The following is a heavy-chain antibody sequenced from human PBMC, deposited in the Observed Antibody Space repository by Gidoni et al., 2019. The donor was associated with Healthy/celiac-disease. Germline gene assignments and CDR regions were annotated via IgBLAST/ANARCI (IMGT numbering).Heavy chain of an antibody. V-gene: IGHV4-34*01. Sequence: QVQLQQWGAGLLKPSETLSLTCAVYGGSFSGYYWNWIRQPPGKGLEWIGEINHSGSTNYHPSLKSLVTISLDTSKIQFSLNLSSVTAADTAVYYCARVGGLGGYYYYGMDVWGQGTTVTVSS. J-gene: IGHJ6*02. CDR1: GGSFSGYY. D-gene: IGHD3-16*01. CDR3: ARVGGLGGYYYYGMDV. CDR2: INHSGST.